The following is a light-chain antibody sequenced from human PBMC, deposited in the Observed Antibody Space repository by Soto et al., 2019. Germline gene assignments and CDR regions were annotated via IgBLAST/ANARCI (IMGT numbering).Light chain of an antibody. V-gene: IGLV1-51*01. CDR2: DDN. CDR3: GTWDNSLRVV. Sequence: QSVLTQPPSVSAAPGQKVTISCSGSSSNIGKRYVSWYQQFPGTAPKLLIYDDNKRPSGIPDRFSGSKSDTSASLGITGLQTGYVAYHYCGTWDNSLRVVFGRGTKLTVL. CDR1: SSNIGKRY. J-gene: IGLJ2*01.